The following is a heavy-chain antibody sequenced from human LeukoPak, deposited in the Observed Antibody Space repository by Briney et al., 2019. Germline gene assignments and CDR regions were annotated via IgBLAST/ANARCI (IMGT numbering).Heavy chain of an antibody. CDR2: IYYSGST. V-gene: IGHV4-31*03. CDR3: AREGTYGSGSYYNREYYGMDV. D-gene: IGHD3-10*01. J-gene: IGHJ6*02. Sequence: SQTLSLTCTVSGGSISSGGYYWSWIRQHPGKGLEWIGYIYYSGSTYYNPSLKSRVTISVDTSKNQSSLKLSSVTAADTAVYYCAREGTYGSGSYYNREYYGMDVWGQGTTVTVSS. CDR1: GGSISSGGYY.